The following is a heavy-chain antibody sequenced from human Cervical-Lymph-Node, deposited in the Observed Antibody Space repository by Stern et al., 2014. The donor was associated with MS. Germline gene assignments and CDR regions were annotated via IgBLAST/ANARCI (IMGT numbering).Heavy chain of an antibody. CDR2: IIPMFGIV. Sequence: VQLVESGAEVKKPGSSVMVSCKASGGTVSSYAISWVRQAPGHGLECMGEIIPMFGIVNYAQKFQGRVTITADESTSTAYMELSGLRSEDTAVYFCANFDTSYGMDVWGQGTTVTVSS. D-gene: IGHD1-1*01. CDR3: ANFDTSYGMDV. V-gene: IGHV1-69*01. CDR1: GGTVSSYA. J-gene: IGHJ6*02.